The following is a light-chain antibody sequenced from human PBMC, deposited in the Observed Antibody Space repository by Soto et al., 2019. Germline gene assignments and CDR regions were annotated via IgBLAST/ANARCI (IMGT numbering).Light chain of an antibody. CDR2: DVF. J-gene: IGKJ2*01. V-gene: IGKV1-5*01. CDR3: QQYHSFSFT. CDR1: QGITYW. Sequence: DIQMTQSPSSLSASVGDRVTITCRASQGITYWLAWYQQKPGRAPKLLIYDVFNLQSGAPSRFSGSGSGTEFTLSISSLQTDYSAPYYCQQYHSFSFTFGQGTKLEIK.